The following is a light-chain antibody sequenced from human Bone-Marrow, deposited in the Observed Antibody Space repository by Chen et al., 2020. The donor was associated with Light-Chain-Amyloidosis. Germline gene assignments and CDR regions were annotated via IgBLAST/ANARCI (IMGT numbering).Light chain of an antibody. CDR3: QQTYSTPYT. J-gene: IGKJ2*01. CDR1: QSISIY. V-gene: IGKV1-39*01. CDR2: GAS. Sequence: DIQMAQSPSSLSASVGDRVTITCRTSQSISIYLNWYQQKPGKAPKVLIYGASTLRGGVPSRFRGSGSETDFTLTISSLQPEDFASYYCQQTYSTPYTFGLGTKVEIK.